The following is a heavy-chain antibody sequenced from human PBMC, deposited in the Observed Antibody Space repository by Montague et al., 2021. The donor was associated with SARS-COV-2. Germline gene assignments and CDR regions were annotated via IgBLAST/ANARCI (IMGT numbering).Heavy chain of an antibody. V-gene: IGHV4-39*02. Sequence: SETLSLTCTVSGGSISSSSYYWGWIRRPPGKGLEWIGSIYYSGSTYYNPSLKSRVTISVDTSKNQFSLKLSSVTAADTAVYHCARERSEDFWSGYSSYYYYYMDVWGKGTTVTVSS. D-gene: IGHD3-3*01. CDR2: IYYSGST. CDR1: GGSISSSSYY. J-gene: IGHJ6*03. CDR3: ARERSEDFWSGYSSYYYYYMDV.